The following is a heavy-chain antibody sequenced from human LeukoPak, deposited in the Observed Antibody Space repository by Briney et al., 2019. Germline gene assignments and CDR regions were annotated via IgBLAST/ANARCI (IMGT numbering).Heavy chain of an antibody. D-gene: IGHD2-2*01. Sequence: SETLSLTCTDSGGSISSYYWSWIRQPPGKGLEWIGYIYYSGSTNYNPSLKSRVTISVDTSKNQFSLKLSSVTAADTAVYYCARVGSSTNGEIDYWGQGTLVTVSS. CDR1: GGSISSYY. CDR2: IYYSGST. V-gene: IGHV4-59*01. CDR3: ARVGSSTNGEIDY. J-gene: IGHJ4*02.